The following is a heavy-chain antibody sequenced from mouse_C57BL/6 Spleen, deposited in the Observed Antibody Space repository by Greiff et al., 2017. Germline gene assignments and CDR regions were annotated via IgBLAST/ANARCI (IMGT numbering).Heavy chain of an antibody. CDR1: GYTFTSYW. V-gene: IGHV1-69*01. Sequence: VQLQQPGAELVMPGASVKLSCKASGYTFTSYWMHWVKQRPGQGLEWIGEIDPSDSYTNYNQKFKGKSTLTVDKSSSTAYMQLSSLTSEDSAVYYCARLEGSYPFAYWGQGTLVTVSA. J-gene: IGHJ3*01. D-gene: IGHD1-1*02. CDR3: ARLEGSYPFAY. CDR2: IDPSDSYT.